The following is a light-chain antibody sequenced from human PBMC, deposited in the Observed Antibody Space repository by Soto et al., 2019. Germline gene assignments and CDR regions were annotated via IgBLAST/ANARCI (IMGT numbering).Light chain of an antibody. Sequence: EIVMTQSPATLSVSPGERATLSCRASQSVSSNLAWYQQKPGQAPMLLIYGASTRATGIPARFSGSGSGTEFTLTISSLQSEDFAVYYGQQYNNWPPWTFGQGPKGEI. J-gene: IGKJ1*01. CDR3: QQYNNWPPWT. V-gene: IGKV3-15*01. CDR2: GAS. CDR1: QSVSSN.